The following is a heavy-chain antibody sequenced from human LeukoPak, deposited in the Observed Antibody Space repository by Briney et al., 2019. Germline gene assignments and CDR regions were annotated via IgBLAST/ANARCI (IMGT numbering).Heavy chain of an antibody. D-gene: IGHD4-23*01. J-gene: IGHJ4*02. V-gene: IGHV1-8*01. Sequence: ASVKVSCKASGYTFTSYDINWVRQATGQGLEWMGWMNPNSGNTGYAQKFQGRVTMTRNTSISTAYMELSSLRSGDTAVYYCARRSYGGKDFDYWGQGTLVTVSS. CDR1: GYTFTSYD. CDR3: ARRSYGGKDFDY. CDR2: MNPNSGNT.